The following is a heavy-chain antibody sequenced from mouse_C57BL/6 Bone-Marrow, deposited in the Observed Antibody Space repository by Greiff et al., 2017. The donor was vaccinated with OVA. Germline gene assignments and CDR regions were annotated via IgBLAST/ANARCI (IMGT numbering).Heavy chain of an antibody. J-gene: IGHJ3*01. CDR1: GHTFTSSG. V-gene: IGHV1-81*01. D-gene: IGHD2-5*01. Sequence: QVHVKQSGAELARPGASVKLSCKASGHTFTSSGISWVKQRTGQGLEWIGEIYPRSGNTYYNEKFKGKATLTADKSSSTAYMELRSLTSEDSAVYFCAKGSNYPLSCWGQGTLVTVSA. CDR3: AKGSNYPLSC. CDR2: IYPRSGNT.